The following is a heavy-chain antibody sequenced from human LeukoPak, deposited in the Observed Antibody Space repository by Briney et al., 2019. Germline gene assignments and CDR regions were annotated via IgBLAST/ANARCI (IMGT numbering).Heavy chain of an antibody. CDR3: ARIVIYSSGWYGGFDY. D-gene: IGHD6-19*01. CDR2: IYPGDSDI. V-gene: IGHV5-51*01. CDR1: GYSFTSYW. Sequence: GESLKISCKASGYSFTSYWIGWVRQMPGKGLEWMGIIYPGDSDIRYSPSFQGQVTISADKSISTAYLQWSSLKASDTAMYYCARIVIYSSGWYGGFDYWGQGTLVTVSS. J-gene: IGHJ4*02.